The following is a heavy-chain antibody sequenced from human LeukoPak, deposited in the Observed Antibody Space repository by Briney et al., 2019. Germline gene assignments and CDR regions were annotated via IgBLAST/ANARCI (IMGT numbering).Heavy chain of an antibody. CDR3: ARQYCSSTSCAFDY. J-gene: IGHJ4*02. CDR1: GGSFSGYY. Sequence: PSETLSLTCAVYGGSFSGYYWGWIRQPPGKGLEWIGEINHSGSTNYNPSLKSRVTISVDTSKNQFSLKLSSVTAADTAVYYCARQYCSSTSCAFDYWGQGTLVTVSS. V-gene: IGHV4-34*01. CDR2: INHSGST. D-gene: IGHD2-2*01.